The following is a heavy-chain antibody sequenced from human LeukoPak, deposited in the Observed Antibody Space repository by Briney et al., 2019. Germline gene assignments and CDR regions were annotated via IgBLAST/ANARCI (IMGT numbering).Heavy chain of an antibody. CDR1: GFTFNDYA. D-gene: IGHD3-10*01. V-gene: IGHV3-9*01. CDR3: TKGGGGSGTPEFEY. CDR2: INWNSADK. Sequence: PGGSLRLSCVVSGFTFNDYAMHWVRQAPGKGLEWVSGINWNSADKGYADSVKGRFTVSRDNAKNSLYLQMNSLRPEDTALYYCTKGGGGSGTPEFEYWGQGTLLTVSS. J-gene: IGHJ4*02.